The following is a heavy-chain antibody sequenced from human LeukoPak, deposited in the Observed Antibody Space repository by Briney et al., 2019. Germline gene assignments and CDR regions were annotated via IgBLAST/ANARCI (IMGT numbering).Heavy chain of an antibody. CDR2: ISSSSSTI. CDR3: ASGYSSQYYYFDY. CDR1: GFTFSSYS. D-gene: IGHD5-18*01. V-gene: IGHV3-48*01. J-gene: IGHJ4*02. Sequence: PGGSLRLSCAASGFTFSSYSMNWVRQAPGKGLEWVSYISSSSSTIYYADSVKGRFTISRDNSKNTLYLQMNSLRAEDTAVYYCASGYSSQYYYFDYWGQGTLVTVSS.